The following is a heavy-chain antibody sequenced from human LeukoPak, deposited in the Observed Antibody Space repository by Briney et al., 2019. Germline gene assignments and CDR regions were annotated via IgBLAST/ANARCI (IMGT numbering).Heavy chain of an antibody. Sequence: TGGSLRLSCAASGFTFSNAWMTWVRQAPGKGLEWVSYISTSGSTIYYADSVKGRFTISRDNTKHSLYLQMNSLRAEDTAMYYCARDPVFDYWGQGTLVTVSS. V-gene: IGHV3-11*01. CDR1: GFTFSNAW. CDR3: ARDPVFDY. J-gene: IGHJ4*02. CDR2: ISTSGSTI.